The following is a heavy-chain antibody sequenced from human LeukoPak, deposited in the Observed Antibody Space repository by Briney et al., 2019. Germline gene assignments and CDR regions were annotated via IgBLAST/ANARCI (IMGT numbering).Heavy chain of an antibody. V-gene: IGHV3-23*01. D-gene: IGHD2/OR15-2a*01. CDR2: ISRSGGST. CDR1: GFTFSSYA. CDR3: AKMGAAQNTRPGYFDY. Sequence: PGGSLRLSCAASGFTFSSYAMSWVRQAPGKGLEWGSAISRSGGSTYYADSVKGRFTISRDNSKNTLYLQMNSLRAEDTAVYYCAKMGAAQNTRPGYFDYWGQGTLVTVSS. J-gene: IGHJ4*02.